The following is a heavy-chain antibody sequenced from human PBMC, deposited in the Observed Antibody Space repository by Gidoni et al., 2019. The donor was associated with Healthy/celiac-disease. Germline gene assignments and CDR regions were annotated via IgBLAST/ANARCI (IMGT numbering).Heavy chain of an antibody. V-gene: IGHV3-48*01. CDR3: ARGLSRWEPHIFDY. CDR1: GFTFSSYS. J-gene: IGHJ4*02. D-gene: IGHD1-26*01. Sequence: EVQLVESGGGLVQPGGSLRLSCAASGFTFSSYSMNWVRQAPGKGLEWVSYISSSSSTIYYADSVKGRFTISRDNAKNSLYLQMNSLRAEDTAVYYCARGLSRWEPHIFDYWGQGTLVTVSS. CDR2: ISSSSSTI.